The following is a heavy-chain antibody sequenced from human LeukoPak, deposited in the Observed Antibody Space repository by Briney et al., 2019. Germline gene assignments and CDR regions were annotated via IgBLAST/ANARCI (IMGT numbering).Heavy chain of an antibody. Sequence: PSETLSLTCAVYGGSFSGYYWSWIRQPPGKGLEWIGEINHSGSTNYNPSLKSRVTISVDTSKNQFSLKLSSVTAADTAVYYCARGRYYYGSGSYYNAYYYYYYGMDVWGQGTTGTGSS. CDR1: GGSFSGYY. D-gene: IGHD3-10*01. CDR2: INHSGST. CDR3: ARGRYYYGSGSYYNAYYYYYYGMDV. V-gene: IGHV4-34*01. J-gene: IGHJ6*02.